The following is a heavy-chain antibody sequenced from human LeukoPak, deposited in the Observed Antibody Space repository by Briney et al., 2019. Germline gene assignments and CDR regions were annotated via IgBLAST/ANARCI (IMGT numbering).Heavy chain of an antibody. CDR1: GFTFNSHF. Sequence: GGSLRLTCAASGFTFNSHFMHWVRQAPGKGLEWVAPIWFDGHKNYYADSVKGRFTISRDNSKNTLFLQMDSLEPEDTAIYYCAREDLGGFDYWGQGTLVTVSS. CDR3: AREDLGGFDY. CDR2: IWFDGHKN. J-gene: IGHJ4*02. V-gene: IGHV3-33*08. D-gene: IGHD3-16*01.